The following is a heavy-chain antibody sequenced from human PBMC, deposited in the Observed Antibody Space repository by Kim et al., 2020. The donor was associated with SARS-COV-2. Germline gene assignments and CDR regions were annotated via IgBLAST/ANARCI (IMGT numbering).Heavy chain of an antibody. CDR3: ATTAGTGHSNWFDP. J-gene: IGHJ5*02. D-gene: IGHD6-13*01. CDR2: FDPEDGKT. V-gene: IGHV1-24*01. CDR1: GYTLTELS. Sequence: ASVKVSCKVSGYTLTELSMHWVRQAPGKGLEWMGGFDPEDGKTIYAQKFQGRVTMTEDTSTDTAYMELSSLRSEDTAVYYCATTAGTGHSNWFDPWGQGTLVTVSS.